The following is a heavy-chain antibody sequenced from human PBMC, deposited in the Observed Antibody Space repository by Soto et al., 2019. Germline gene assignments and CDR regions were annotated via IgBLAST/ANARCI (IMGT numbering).Heavy chain of an antibody. D-gene: IGHD4-17*01. CDR2: LYSDGST. CDR1: GFSVSSNY. Sequence: EVPLVESGGGLVQPGESLRLSCVVSGFSVSSNYMSWVRQAPGKGLDWVSVLYSDGSTYYVDSVKGRFTISRHNSKNTLYLQMDSLRTEDTAVYYCARGGGPFMNSVTSPFDYWGQGTLVTVSS. CDR3: ARGGGPFMNSVTSPFDY. V-gene: IGHV3-53*04. J-gene: IGHJ4*02.